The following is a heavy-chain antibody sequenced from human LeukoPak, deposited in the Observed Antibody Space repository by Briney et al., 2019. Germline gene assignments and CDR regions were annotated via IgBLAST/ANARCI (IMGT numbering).Heavy chain of an antibody. J-gene: IGHJ4*02. Sequence: GGSLRLSCAASGFTFSSYAMSWVRQAPGKGLEWVSAISGSGGSTYYADSAKGRFTISRDNSKNTLYLQMNSLRAEDTAVYYCAKMYGSGSYSVWYFDYWGQGTLVTVSS. CDR2: ISGSGGST. CDR3: AKMYGSGSYSVWYFDY. D-gene: IGHD3-10*01. CDR1: GFTFSSYA. V-gene: IGHV3-23*01.